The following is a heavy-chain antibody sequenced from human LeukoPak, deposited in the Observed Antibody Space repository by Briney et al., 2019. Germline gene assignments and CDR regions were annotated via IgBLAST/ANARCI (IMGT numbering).Heavy chain of an antibody. D-gene: IGHD3-22*01. V-gene: IGHV3-11*06. Sequence: GGSLRLSCAASGFTFSYSYMNWIRQAPGNGPEWVSSISSRGDSTNYADSVKGRFTISRDNAKNSLYLQMNSLRAEDTAVYYCAKDIYYYDSSRYFQHWGQGTLVTVSS. CDR1: GFTFSYSY. CDR2: ISSRGDST. J-gene: IGHJ1*01. CDR3: AKDIYYYDSSRYFQH.